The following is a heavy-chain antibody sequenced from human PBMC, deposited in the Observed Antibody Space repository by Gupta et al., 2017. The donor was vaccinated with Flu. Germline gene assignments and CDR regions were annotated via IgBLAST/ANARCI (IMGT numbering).Heavy chain of an antibody. V-gene: IGHV1-2*06. D-gene: IGHD2-8*01. CDR2: INPNSGGT. Sequence: RQAPGQGLEWMGRINPNSGGTNYAQKFQGRVTMTRDTSISTAYMELSRLRSDDTAVYYCLLMVYARGGYFDYWGQGTLVTVSS. CDR3: LLMVYARGGYFDY. J-gene: IGHJ4*02.